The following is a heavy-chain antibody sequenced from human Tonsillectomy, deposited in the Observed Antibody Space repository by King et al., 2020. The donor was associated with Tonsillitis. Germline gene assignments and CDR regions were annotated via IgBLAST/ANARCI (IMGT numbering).Heavy chain of an antibody. CDR3: ARGPRRSSWRTKKEFGYLDY. Sequence: VQLQQWGAGLLTPSETLSLTCAVYGGSFTGYYWSWIRQPPGKGLEWIGEINHSGGTNYNSSLKSRVTLSLDTSKNLFSLKLSSVTAADTAVYYCARGPRRSSWRTKKEFGYLDYWGQGTLVTVSS. V-gene: IGHV4-34*01. CDR2: INHSGGT. J-gene: IGHJ4*02. CDR1: GGSFTGYY. D-gene: IGHD6-13*01.